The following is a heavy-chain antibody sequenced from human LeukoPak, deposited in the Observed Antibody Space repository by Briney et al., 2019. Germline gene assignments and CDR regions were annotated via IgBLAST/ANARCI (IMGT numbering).Heavy chain of an antibody. CDR1: GFTFSSFW. J-gene: IGHJ4*02. V-gene: IGHV3-7*01. CDR2: IKQDGSEK. D-gene: IGHD1-1*01. CDR3: ARPVQEWPLDY. Sequence: TGGSLRLSCAASGFTFSSFWMSWVRQAPGKGLEWVATIKQDGSEKYYVDSVKGRFTISRDNAKNSLYLQMNSLRAEDTAVYYCARPVQEWPLDYWGQGTLVTVSS.